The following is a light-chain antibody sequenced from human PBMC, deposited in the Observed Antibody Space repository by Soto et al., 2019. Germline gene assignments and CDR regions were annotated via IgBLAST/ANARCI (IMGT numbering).Light chain of an antibody. CDR3: QQSYSFPHT. CDR2: AAS. V-gene: IGKV1-39*01. J-gene: IGKJ2*01. CDR1: QIMSTF. Sequence: DIPMTQSPSSLSASVGDRVTITCRASQIMSTFLNWYQQKPGEAPRLLIYAASNLQSGVPSRFSGRGAGTDFTLTIDSLQPEDFATYYCQQSYSFPHTFGQGTKLDIK.